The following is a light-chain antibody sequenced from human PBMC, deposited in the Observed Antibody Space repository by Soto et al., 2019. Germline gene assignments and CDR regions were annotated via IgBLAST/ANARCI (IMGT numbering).Light chain of an antibody. J-gene: IGKJ1*01. V-gene: IGKV3-15*01. CDR1: QGVNSN. CDR2: GAS. Sequence: EVMMTQSPATLSVSPGERATLSCRASQGVNSNLAWYQQKPGHAPRLLIYGASTRATGIPARFSGSGSGTEFTLTISSLQSEDFAVYYCQQHNNWPRTFGQGTKVEIK. CDR3: QQHNNWPRT.